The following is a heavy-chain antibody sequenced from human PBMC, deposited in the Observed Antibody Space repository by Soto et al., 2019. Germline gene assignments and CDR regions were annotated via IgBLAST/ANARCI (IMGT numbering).Heavy chain of an antibody. CDR2: MNPNSGNT. V-gene: IGHV1-8*01. D-gene: IGHD1-20*01. Sequence: EASVKVSCKASGYTFTSYEINWVRQATGQGFEYLGWMNPNSGNTGYVKNLQGRVTMTRDTSTSTVYMELSRLRSDDTAVYFCAREFPRGAYNAPIDFQYWGQGTLVTVSS. CDR1: GYTFTSYE. J-gene: IGHJ1*01. CDR3: AREFPRGAYNAPIDFQY.